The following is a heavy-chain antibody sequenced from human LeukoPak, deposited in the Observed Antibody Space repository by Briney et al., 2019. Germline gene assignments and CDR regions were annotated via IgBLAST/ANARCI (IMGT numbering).Heavy chain of an antibody. CDR3: ARPNCGGDCYDHYFDY. V-gene: IGHV5-51*01. CDR2: IYPGDSDT. CDR1: GYSFTSYW. J-gene: IGHJ4*02. D-gene: IGHD2-21*02. Sequence: GESLKISCKGSGYSFTSYWIGWVRQMPGKGLEWMGIIYPGDSDTRYSPSFQGQVTISADKSISTAYLQWSSLKASDTATYYCARPNCGGDCYDHYFDYWGQGTLVTVSS.